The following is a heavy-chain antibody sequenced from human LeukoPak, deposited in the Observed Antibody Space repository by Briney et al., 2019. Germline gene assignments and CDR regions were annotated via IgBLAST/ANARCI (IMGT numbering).Heavy chain of an antibody. J-gene: IGHJ4*02. CDR1: GFTFSSYS. D-gene: IGHD3-9*01. CDR2: ISSSSSYI. CDR3: ARDLLRYFDWLLDY. V-gene: IGHV3-21*01. Sequence: KPGGSLRLSCAASGFTFSSYSMNWVRQAPGKGLEWVSSISSSSSYIYYADSVKGRFTISRDNAKNSLYLQMNSLRAEDTAVYYCARDLLRYFDWLLDYWGQGTLVTVSS.